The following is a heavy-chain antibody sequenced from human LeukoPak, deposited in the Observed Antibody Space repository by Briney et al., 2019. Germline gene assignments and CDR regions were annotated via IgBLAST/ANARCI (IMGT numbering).Heavy chain of an antibody. CDR1: RYSFTKYW. CDR2: IYPDDFET. V-gene: IGHV5-51*01. Sequence: GESLKISCKGSRYSFTKYWIAWVRQMPGKGLECMGIIYPDDFETRYSPSFQGRVTISADKFIDTAYLQWSSLKASDTAMYYCAKLKSTGTTIDAFDIWGQGTMVTISS. CDR3: AKLKSTGTTIDAFDI. J-gene: IGHJ3*02. D-gene: IGHD1-1*01.